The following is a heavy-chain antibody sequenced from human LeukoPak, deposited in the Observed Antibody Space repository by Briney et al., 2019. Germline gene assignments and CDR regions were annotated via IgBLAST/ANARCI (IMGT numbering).Heavy chain of an antibody. V-gene: IGHV3-30*04. CDR2: ISYDGSNK. CDR3: ARSEMATTLYYFDY. CDR1: GFTFSSYA. Sequence: WGSLRLSCAASGFTFSSYAMHWVRQAPGKGLEWVAVISYDGSNKYYADSVKGRFTISRDNSKNTLYLQMNSLRAEDTAVYYCARSEMATTLYYFDYWGQGTLVTVSS. J-gene: IGHJ4*02. D-gene: IGHD5-24*01.